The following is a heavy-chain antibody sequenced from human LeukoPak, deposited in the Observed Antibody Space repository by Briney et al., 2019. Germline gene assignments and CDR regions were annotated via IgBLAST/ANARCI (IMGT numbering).Heavy chain of an antibody. J-gene: IGHJ3*01. D-gene: IGHD1-26*01. V-gene: IGHV3-7*01. CDR1: GFTFSNYW. CDR2: IKEDGSEK. Sequence: GGSLRLSCAASGFTFSNYWMTWVRQAPGKGLEWVANIKEDGSEKNYVDSVKGRFTIARDNAKNSLYLQMNSLRAEDTAVYYCAKDDGRGAFDVWGQGTMVTVSS. CDR3: AKDDGRGAFDV.